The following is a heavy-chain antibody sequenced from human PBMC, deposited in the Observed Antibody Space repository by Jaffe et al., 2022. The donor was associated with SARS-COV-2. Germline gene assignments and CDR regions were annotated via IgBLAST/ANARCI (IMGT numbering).Heavy chain of an antibody. V-gene: IGHV2-5*02. D-gene: IGHD5-18*01. CDR2: IYWDDDK. CDR1: GFSLSTSGVG. Sequence: QITLKESGPTLVKPTQTLTLTCTFSGFSLSTSGVGVGWIRQPPGKALEWLALIYWDDDKRYSPSLKSRLTITKDTSKNQVVLTMTNMDPVDTATYYCAHLYSYGLGLGIYYFDYWGQGTLVTVSS. J-gene: IGHJ4*02. CDR3: AHLYSYGLGLGIYYFDY.